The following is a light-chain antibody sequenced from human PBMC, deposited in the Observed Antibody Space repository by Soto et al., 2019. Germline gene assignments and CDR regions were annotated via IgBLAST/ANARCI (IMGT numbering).Light chain of an antibody. CDR2: DAS. CDR3: QQYDNLPIA. Sequence: DIQMTQSPSSLSASVGDRVTITCRASQSISSYLNWYQQKLGKAPKLLIYDASNLGTGVPGVPSRFSGSGSGTDFTFTISSLQPEDIATYYCQQYDNLPIAFGQGTRLEIK. V-gene: IGKV1-33*01. J-gene: IGKJ5*01. CDR1: QSISSY.